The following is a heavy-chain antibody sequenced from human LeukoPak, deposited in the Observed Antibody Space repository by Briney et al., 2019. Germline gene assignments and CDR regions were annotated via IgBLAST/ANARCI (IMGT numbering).Heavy chain of an antibody. CDR3: TTGITIFGVVTARDY. J-gene: IGHJ4*02. Sequence: GGSLRRSCAASGFTFSNAWMSWVRQAPGKGLHWVGRIKSKTDGGTTDYAAPVKGRFTISRDDSKNTLYLQMNSLKTEDTAVYYCTTGITIFGVVTARDYWGQGTLVTVSS. CDR2: IKSKTDGGTT. D-gene: IGHD3-3*01. V-gene: IGHV3-15*01. CDR1: GFTFSNAW.